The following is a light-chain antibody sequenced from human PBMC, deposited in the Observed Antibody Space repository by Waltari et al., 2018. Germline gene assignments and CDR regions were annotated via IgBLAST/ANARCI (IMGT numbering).Light chain of an antibody. CDR3: MQTLQAPRT. V-gene: IGKV2-28*01. CDR1: QSLLDTNGHNY. J-gene: IGKJ2*01. CDR2: LGS. Sequence: DIVMNQSPLSLPVTPGEPASLSCRSSQSLLDTNGHNYLDWYLKKPGQPPQLLLYLGSSRASGVPDRFSGSGSGSYFTLNISRVEAEDVGIYYCMQTLQAPRTFGQGTKLEIK.